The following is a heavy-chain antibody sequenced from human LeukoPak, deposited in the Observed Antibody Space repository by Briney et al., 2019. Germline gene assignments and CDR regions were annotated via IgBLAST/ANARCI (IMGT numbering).Heavy chain of an antibody. D-gene: IGHD2-2*01. CDR2: INHSGST. Sequence: SETLSLTCAVYGGSFSGYYWSWIRQPPGKGLEWIGEINHSGSTNYNPSLKGRVTISVDTSKNQFSLKLSSVTAADTAVYYCARGAPRYCSSTSCYGGDYWGQGTLVTVSS. CDR3: ARGAPRYCSSTSCYGGDY. V-gene: IGHV4-34*01. J-gene: IGHJ4*02. CDR1: GGSFSGYY.